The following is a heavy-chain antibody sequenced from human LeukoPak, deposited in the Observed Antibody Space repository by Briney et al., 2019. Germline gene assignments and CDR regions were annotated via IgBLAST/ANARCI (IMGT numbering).Heavy chain of an antibody. D-gene: IGHD4-11*01. V-gene: IGHV1-69*13. J-gene: IGHJ6*02. CDR3: ARVKRGYSNYFGPDYYYYYGMDV. Sequence: ASVKVSCKASGYTFTSYGISWVRQAPGQGLEWMGGIIPIFGTANYAQKFQGRVTITADESTSTAYMELSSLRSEDTAVYYCARVKRGYSNYFGPDYYYYYGMDVWGQGTTVTVSS. CDR1: GYTFTSYG. CDR2: IIPIFGTA.